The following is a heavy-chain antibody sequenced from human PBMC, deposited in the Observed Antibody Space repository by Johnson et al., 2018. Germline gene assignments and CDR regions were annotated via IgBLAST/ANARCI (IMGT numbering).Heavy chain of an antibody. CDR2: ISGRGGSK. CDR1: GFTFSSYA. Sequence: VQLVQSGGGLVQPGGSXRLSCAASGFTFSSYAMSWVRQAPGKGLEWVSAISGRGGSKYYADSVKGRFTISRDNSKNTLYLQMNHLRAEDTAVYYCTVVVITTWAFDIWGQGTMVTVSS. V-gene: IGHV3-23*04. CDR3: TVVVITTWAFDI. J-gene: IGHJ3*02. D-gene: IGHD3-22*01.